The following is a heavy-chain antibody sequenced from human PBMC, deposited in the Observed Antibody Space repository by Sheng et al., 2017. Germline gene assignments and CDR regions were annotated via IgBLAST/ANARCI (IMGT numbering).Heavy chain of an antibody. V-gene: IGHV3-23*04. CDR2: ISGSGGKT. J-gene: IGHJ5*02. CDR1: DSPLVNYG. Sequence: EVQLVESGGGLVQPGGTRRDSPVQPLDSPLVNYGMSWVRQAPGKGLEWVSGISGSGGKTYYAASVQGRFTISRDNSKNTLYLQMNSLRVEDTAVYYCAKDRGSNYDPQRFDPWGQGTLVTVSS. CDR3: AKDRGSNYDPQRFDP. D-gene: IGHD3-3*01.